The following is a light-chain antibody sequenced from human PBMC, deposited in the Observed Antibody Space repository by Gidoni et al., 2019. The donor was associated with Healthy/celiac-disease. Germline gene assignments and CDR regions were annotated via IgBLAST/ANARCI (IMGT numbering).Light chain of an antibody. V-gene: IGKV1-9*01. CDR1: NGISTY. CDR2: SAS. Sequence: DIQLTQSPSFLSASVGDRVTITWRASNGISTYLSWYQQKPGRAPKLLIYSASTLQSGVPSRFSGSGSGTVFTLTISSLQPEDFATYYCQFRNNNLLTFGEGTKVEIK. CDR3: QFRNNNLLT. J-gene: IGKJ4*02.